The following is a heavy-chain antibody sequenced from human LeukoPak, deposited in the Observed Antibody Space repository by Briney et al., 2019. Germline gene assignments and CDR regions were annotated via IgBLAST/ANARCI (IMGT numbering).Heavy chain of an antibody. D-gene: IGHD2-2*01. CDR3: ARVKCSSTSCYDYGMDV. CDR2: IIPIFGTA. V-gene: IGHV1-69*13. J-gene: IGHJ6*02. Sequence: GASVKVSCKASGGTFSSYAISWVRQAPGQGLEWMGGIIPIFGTANYAQKFQGGVTITADESTSTAYMELSSLRSEDTAVYYCARVKCSSTSCYDYGMDVWGQGTTVTVSS. CDR1: GGTFSSYA.